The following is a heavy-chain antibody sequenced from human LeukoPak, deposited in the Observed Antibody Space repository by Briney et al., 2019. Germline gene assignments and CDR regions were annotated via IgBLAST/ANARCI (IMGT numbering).Heavy chain of an antibody. D-gene: IGHD1-7*01. CDR1: GFTFSSYA. Sequence: GGSLRLSCAASGFTFSSYAMRWVRQAPGKGLEWVSAISGSGGSTYYADSVKGRFTISRDNSKNTLYLQMNSLRAEDTAVYYCAKDRGAGTRPDAFDIWGQGTMVTVSS. CDR3: AKDRGAGTRPDAFDI. J-gene: IGHJ3*02. V-gene: IGHV3-23*01. CDR2: ISGSGGST.